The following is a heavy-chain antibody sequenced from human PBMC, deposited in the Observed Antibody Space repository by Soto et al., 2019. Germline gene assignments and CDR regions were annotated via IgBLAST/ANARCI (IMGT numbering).Heavy chain of an antibody. Sequence: QVQLVQSGAEMKKPGSSVKVSCKASGGTSRSLSITWVRQAPGQGLEWMGGITPLFGIPNYPQKFQGRLTITADKSTGTAYLELSSLRSDDTAVYYCARDTHSAGGWFDTWGRGTLVTVSS. CDR1: GGTSRSLS. CDR2: ITPLFGIP. J-gene: IGHJ5*02. V-gene: IGHV1-69*17. CDR3: ARDTHSAGGWFDT. D-gene: IGHD2-15*01.